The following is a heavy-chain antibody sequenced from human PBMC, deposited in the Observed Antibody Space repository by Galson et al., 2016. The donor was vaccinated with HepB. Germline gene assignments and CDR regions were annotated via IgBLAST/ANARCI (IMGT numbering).Heavy chain of an antibody. CDR2: IKGDGSIT. J-gene: IGHJ5*01. CDR1: GFTFSDYW. Sequence: SLRLSCAASGFTFSDYWMHWVRQAPGTGLVWVSRIKGDGSITDYADSVKGRFTISRDNAKSTLYLQMNSLRADDTAVYYCARVRGGSAGGYYWFDSWGQGMLVTVSS. D-gene: IGHD2-15*01. CDR3: ARVRGGSAGGYYWFDS. V-gene: IGHV3-74*01.